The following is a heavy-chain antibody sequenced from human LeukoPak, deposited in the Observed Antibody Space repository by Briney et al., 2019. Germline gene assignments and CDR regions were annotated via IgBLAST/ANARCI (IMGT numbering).Heavy chain of an antibody. CDR3: ARDQFPATSGSYYN. D-gene: IGHD3-10*01. Sequence: GGSLRLSCAASGFTFSSYWMSWVRQAPGKGLEWVANIKQDGSEKYYVDSVKGRFTISRDNAKNSLYLQMNSLRAEDTAVYYCARDQFPATSGSYYNWGQGTLVTVSS. J-gene: IGHJ4*02. CDR1: GFTFSSYW. CDR2: IKQDGSEK. V-gene: IGHV3-7*01.